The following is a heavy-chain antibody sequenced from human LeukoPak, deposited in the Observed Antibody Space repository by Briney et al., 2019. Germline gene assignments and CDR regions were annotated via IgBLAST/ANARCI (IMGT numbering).Heavy chain of an antibody. CDR1: GGSISSYY. D-gene: IGHD2-21*01. Sequence: SETLSLTCTVPGGSISSYYWSWIRQPAGKGLEWIGRIQSSGSTEYNPSLKSRVAISIDTSKNQFSLKLSSVTAADTAVYYCARGGHSGFDFWGQGTLVTVSS. V-gene: IGHV4-4*07. CDR2: IQSSGST. J-gene: IGHJ4*02. CDR3: ARGGHSGFDF.